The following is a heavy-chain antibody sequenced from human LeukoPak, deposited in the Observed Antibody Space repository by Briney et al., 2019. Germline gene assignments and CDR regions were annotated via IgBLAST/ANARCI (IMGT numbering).Heavy chain of an antibody. V-gene: IGHV3-53*01. J-gene: IGHJ4*02. CDR1: GFTVSSNY. CDR3: ARDWGYCSSTSCHVFGY. CDR2: IYDGGST. Sequence: GGSLRLSCAVSGFTVSSNYMSWVRQAPGKGLEWVSVIYDGGSTDYAESVKGRFTISRDNSKNTLYLQMNSLRAEDTAVYYCARDWGYCSSTSCHVFGYWGQGTLVTVSS. D-gene: IGHD2-2*01.